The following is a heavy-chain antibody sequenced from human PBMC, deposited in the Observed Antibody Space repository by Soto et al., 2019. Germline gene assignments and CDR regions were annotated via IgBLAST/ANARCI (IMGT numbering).Heavy chain of an antibody. D-gene: IGHD2-15*01. J-gene: IGHJ6*02. V-gene: IGHV1-3*04. CDR3: ARGSLVMIDTPPNATDV. CDR1: GYNFDAYT. CDR2: INTGNGDT. Sequence: AAVKVSCKASGYNFDAYTMHWVRQAPGQGLEWMGWINTGNGDTRYSHKFLGRVTISGDRSANTAYIELSSLRSEDTAVYHCARGSLVMIDTPPNATDVWG.